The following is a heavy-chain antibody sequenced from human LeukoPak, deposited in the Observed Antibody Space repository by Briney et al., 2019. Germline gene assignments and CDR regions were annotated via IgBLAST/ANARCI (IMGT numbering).Heavy chain of an antibody. Sequence: SETLSLTCAVSGGSISSGGYSWSWIRQPPGKGLEWIGYIYHSGSTYYNPSLKSRVTISVDRSKNQFSLKLSSVTAADTAVHYCARAHTYYYDSSGYPRLGYYYGMDVWGQGTTVTVPS. CDR1: GGSISSGGYS. J-gene: IGHJ6*02. V-gene: IGHV4-30-2*01. CDR2: IYHSGST. CDR3: ARAHTYYYDSSGYPRLGYYYGMDV. D-gene: IGHD3-22*01.